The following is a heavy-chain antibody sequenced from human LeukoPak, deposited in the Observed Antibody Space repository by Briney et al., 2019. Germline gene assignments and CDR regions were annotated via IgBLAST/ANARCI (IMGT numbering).Heavy chain of an antibody. CDR2: IYSGGST. CDR1: GFTVSSNY. CDR3: ARIAAAGTCFGY. D-gene: IGHD6-13*01. Sequence: GGSLRLSCAASGFTVSSNYMSWVRQAPGKGLEWVSVIYSGGSTYYADSVKGRFTISRDNSKNTLYLQMNSLRAEDMAVYYCARIAAAGTCFGYWGQGTLVTVSS. V-gene: IGHV3-53*01. J-gene: IGHJ4*02.